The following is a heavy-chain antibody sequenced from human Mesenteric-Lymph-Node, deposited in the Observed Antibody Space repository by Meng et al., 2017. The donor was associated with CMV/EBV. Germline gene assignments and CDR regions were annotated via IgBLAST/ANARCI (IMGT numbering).Heavy chain of an antibody. CDR1: GFTFSSYD. D-gene: IGHD3-10*01. CDR2: IYSGDSST. CDR3: AKEDTMIRGINSYYYYGMDV. Sequence: GGSLRLSCAASGFTFSSYDMSWVRQAPGKGLEWVAVIYSGDSSTYYVDSVKGRFTISRDNSKNTLYLEMNNLRAEDSAVYYCAKEDTMIRGINSYYYYGMDVWGQGTTVTVSS. J-gene: IGHJ6*02. V-gene: IGHV3-23*03.